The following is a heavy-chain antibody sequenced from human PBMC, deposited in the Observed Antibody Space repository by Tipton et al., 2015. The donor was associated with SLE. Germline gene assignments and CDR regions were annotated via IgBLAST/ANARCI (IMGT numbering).Heavy chain of an antibody. V-gene: IGHV5-51*01. Sequence: VQLVQSGAAVKKPGESLKISCKGSGYSFSNYWIGWVRQMPGKGLEWMGIIYPGDSDTRYSPSFQGQVTISVDKSSSTASLQWSSLKASDTAMYYCARHYYDSCGYSDWYFDLWGRGTLVTVSS. CDR3: ARHYYDSCGYSDWYFDL. D-gene: IGHD3-22*01. CDR2: IYPGDSDT. J-gene: IGHJ2*01. CDR1: GYSFSNYW.